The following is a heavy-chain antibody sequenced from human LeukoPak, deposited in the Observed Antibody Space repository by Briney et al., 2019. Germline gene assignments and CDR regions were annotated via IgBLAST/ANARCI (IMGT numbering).Heavy chain of an antibody. J-gene: IGHJ4*02. D-gene: IGHD3-22*01. CDR2: ISSSSSTI. CDR1: GFTFSSYS. CDR3: ASGQHYYDSSGPNDY. V-gene: IGHV3-48*02. Sequence: PGGSLRLSCAASGFTFSSYSMNWVCQAPGKGLEWVSYISSSSSTIYYADSVKGRFTISRDNAKNSLYLQMNSLRDEDTAVYYCASGQHYYDSSGPNDYWGQGTLVTVSS.